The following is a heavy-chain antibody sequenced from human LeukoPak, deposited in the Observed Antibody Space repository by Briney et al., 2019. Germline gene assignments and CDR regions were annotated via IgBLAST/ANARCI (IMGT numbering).Heavy chain of an antibody. CDR3: AKDIRDGYSYGTKGFDY. V-gene: IGHV3-9*01. J-gene: IGHJ4*02. CDR1: GFTFDDYA. Sequence: GRSLRLSCAASGFTFDDYAMHWVRQAPGKGLEWVSGISWNSGSIGYADSVKGRFTISRDNAKNSLYLQMSSLRAEDTALYYCAKDIRDGYSYGTKGFDYWGQGTLVTVSS. CDR2: ISWNSGSI. D-gene: IGHD5-18*01.